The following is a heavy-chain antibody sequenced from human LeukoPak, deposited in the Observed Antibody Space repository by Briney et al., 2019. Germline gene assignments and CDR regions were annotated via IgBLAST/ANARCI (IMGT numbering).Heavy chain of an antibody. CDR1: GGSLSSHY. J-gene: IGHJ4*02. V-gene: IGHV4-59*11. CDR3: AREGRWGMKYYFDF. Sequence: KASETLSLTCNVSGGSLSSHYWSWVRQSPEKGLEWIGQIYHTGSTHYNPSLRSRFAISVDTSKNKLFLNVESVTAADTAVYYCAREGRWGMKYYFDFWGQGTLVIVSS. D-gene: IGHD4-23*01. CDR2: IYHTGST.